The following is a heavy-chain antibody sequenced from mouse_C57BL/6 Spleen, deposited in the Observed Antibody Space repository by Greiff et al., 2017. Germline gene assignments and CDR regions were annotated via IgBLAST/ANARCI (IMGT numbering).Heavy chain of an antibody. CDR2: IHPNSGST. CDR3: ARLLLRSYWCFDV. CDR1: GYTFTSYW. J-gene: IGHJ1*03. V-gene: IGHV1-64*01. Sequence: VQLQQPGAELVKPGASVKLSCKASGYTFTSYWMHWVKQRPGQGLEWIGMIHPNSGSTNYNEKFKSKATLNVDNSSSTAYMQLSSLTSEDSAVYYCARLLLRSYWCFDVWGTGTTVTVSS. D-gene: IGHD1-1*01.